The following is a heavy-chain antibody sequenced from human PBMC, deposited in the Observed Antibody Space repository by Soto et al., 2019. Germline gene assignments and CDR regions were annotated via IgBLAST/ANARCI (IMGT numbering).Heavy chain of an antibody. Sequence: SVKVSCKASGGTFSSYAISWVRQAPGQGLEWMGGIIPIFGTANYAQKFQGRVTITADESTSTAYMGLSSLRSEDTAVYYCAREGGTAMVPTRVYYYGMDVWGQGTTVTVSS. CDR1: GGTFSSYA. V-gene: IGHV1-69*13. J-gene: IGHJ6*02. CDR3: AREGGTAMVPTRVYYYGMDV. CDR2: IIPIFGTA. D-gene: IGHD5-18*01.